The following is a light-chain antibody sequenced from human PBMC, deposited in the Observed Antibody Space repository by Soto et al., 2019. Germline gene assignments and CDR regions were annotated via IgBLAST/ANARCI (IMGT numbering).Light chain of an antibody. V-gene: IGKV4-1*01. Sequence: DIVMTQSPDSLAVSLGERATINCKSSQRVLYSSNNENYLAWYQQKLGQPPKLLIYWASTGESGVPDRFSGSGSGTDFTLTISSLQAEDVAVYYCQQYYSAPITFGQGTRLEIK. CDR3: QQYYSAPIT. CDR2: WAS. J-gene: IGKJ5*01. CDR1: QRVLYSSNNENY.